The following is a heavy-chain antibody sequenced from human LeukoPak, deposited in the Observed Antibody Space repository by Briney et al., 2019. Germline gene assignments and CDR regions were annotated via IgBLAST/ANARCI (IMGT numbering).Heavy chain of an antibody. J-gene: IGHJ4*02. Sequence: GGSLRLSCAASGFTFRNYWMHWVRQAPGKGLVWVPRIESDGSSTTYADSVKGRFTISRDNAKNTLYLQMNSLRAEDTAKYYCARGGIAVTGTLRYDYWGQGTLVTVSS. CDR3: ARGGIAVTGTLRYDY. CDR2: IESDGSST. CDR1: GFTFRNYW. V-gene: IGHV3-74*01. D-gene: IGHD6-19*01.